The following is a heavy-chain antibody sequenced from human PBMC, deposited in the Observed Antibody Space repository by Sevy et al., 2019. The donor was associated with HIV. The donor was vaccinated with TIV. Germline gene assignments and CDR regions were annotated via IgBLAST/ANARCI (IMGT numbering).Heavy chain of an antibody. J-gene: IGHJ6*02. Sequence: GGSLRLSCAASGFTFSGSAMHWVRQASGKGLEWVGRIRSKANSYATAYAASVKGRFTISRDDSKNTAYLQMNSLKTEDTAVYYCTSPIKNPEYEYGMDVWGQGTTVTVSS. CDR3: TSPIKNPEYEYGMDV. CDR2: IRSKANSYAT. D-gene: IGHD3-3*01. CDR1: GFTFSGSA. V-gene: IGHV3-73*01.